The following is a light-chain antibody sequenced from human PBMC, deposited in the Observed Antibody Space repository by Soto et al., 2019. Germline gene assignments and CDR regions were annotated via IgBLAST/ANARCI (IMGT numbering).Light chain of an antibody. CDR3: QQRANWRIT. V-gene: IGKV3-15*01. CDR2: GAS. Sequence: ELVMTQSPGTLSVSPGARATLSCRASLSVSTNLAWYQQKPGQAPSLLIYGASTRATGISARFSGSGSGTELSITISSLQSEDCDVYDGQQRANWRITFGQGTRLEI. CDR1: LSVSTN. J-gene: IGKJ5*01.